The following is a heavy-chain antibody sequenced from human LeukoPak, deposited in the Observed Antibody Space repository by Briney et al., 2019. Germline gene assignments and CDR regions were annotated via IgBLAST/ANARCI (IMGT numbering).Heavy chain of an antibody. Sequence: GGSLRLSCAASGFTFNNYGMHWVRQAPGKGLEWVAVIWYDGSNKYYADSVKGRFTISRDNSKNTLYLQMNSLRVEDTAVYYCARGFDSSGYYYNYFEYWGQGTLVAVSS. V-gene: IGHV3-33*01. CDR2: IWYDGSNK. CDR3: ARGFDSSGYYYNYFEY. J-gene: IGHJ4*02. D-gene: IGHD3-22*01. CDR1: GFTFNNYG.